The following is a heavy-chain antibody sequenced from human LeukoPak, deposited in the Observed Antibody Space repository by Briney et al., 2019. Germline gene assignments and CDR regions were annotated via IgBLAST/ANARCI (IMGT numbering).Heavy chain of an antibody. Sequence: GASVKVSCKASGYTFTSYDINWVRQATGQGLEWMGWMNPNSGNTGYAQKFQGRVTMTRNTSISTAYMELSSLRSEDTAVYYCAREGTQVTMVWGVIGIWGQGTMVTVSS. CDR2: MNPNSGNT. CDR1: GYTFTSYD. V-gene: IGHV1-8*01. CDR3: AREGTQVTMVWGVIGI. D-gene: IGHD3-10*01. J-gene: IGHJ3*02.